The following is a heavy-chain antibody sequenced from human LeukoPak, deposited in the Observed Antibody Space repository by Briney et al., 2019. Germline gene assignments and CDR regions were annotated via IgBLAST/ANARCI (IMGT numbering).Heavy chain of an antibody. D-gene: IGHD1-26*01. CDR3: ASLVGASWFDS. V-gene: IGHV6-1*01. CDR2: RYYRSKWNN. J-gene: IGHJ5*01. CDR1: GDSGSTNSAT. Sequence: SQTLSLTCAISGDSGSTNSATWTWLRQSPSRGLEWLGSRYYRSKWNNDYAVSMKSRITINPDTSKNQFSLQLNSVTPEDTAVYYCASLVGASWFDSWGQGTLVTVSS.